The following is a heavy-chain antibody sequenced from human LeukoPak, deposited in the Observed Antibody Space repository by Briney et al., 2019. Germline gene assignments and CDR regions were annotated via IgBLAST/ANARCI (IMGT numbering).Heavy chain of an antibody. V-gene: IGHV4-59*01. D-gene: IGHD3-10*01. CDR2: IYYSGST. CDR3: ARGSGWFGESHPYFDY. CDR1: GGSISSYY. J-gene: IGHJ4*02. Sequence: SETLSLTCTVSGGSISSYYWSWIQQPPGKGLEWIGYIYYSGSTNYNPSLKSRVTISVDTSKNQFSLKLSSVTAADTAVYYCARGSGWFGESHPYFDYWGQGTLVTVSS.